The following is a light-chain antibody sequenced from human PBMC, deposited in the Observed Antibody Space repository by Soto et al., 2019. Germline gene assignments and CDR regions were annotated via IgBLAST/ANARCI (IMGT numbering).Light chain of an antibody. J-gene: IGKJ1*01. V-gene: IGKV1-39*01. CDR1: QTISSY. Sequence: DIQMTQSPSSLSASLGDRVTITCRASQTISSYLNWYQQKPGKAPKVLIYAASTLQSGVPSRFSGSGSGTDFTLTISSLQPEDFATYYCQQSYNAPRTFGQGTKVDIK. CDR3: QQSYNAPRT. CDR2: AAS.